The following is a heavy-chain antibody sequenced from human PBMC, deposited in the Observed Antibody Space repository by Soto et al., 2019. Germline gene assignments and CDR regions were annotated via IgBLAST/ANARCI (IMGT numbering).Heavy chain of an antibody. CDR1: GFSFSNAW. CDR2: IKSKNDGGTT. D-gene: IGHD2-8*02. J-gene: IGHJ4*02. CDR3: TTGTVAGV. V-gene: IGHV3-15*01. Sequence: EVQLVESGGGLVNPGGSLRLSCAASGFSFSNAWMSWVRQAPGKGLEWVGRIKSKNDGGTTDYAAPVKGRFTISRDDSKNTLYLQMNSLKPEDTAVYYCTTGTVAGVWGQGTLVTVSS.